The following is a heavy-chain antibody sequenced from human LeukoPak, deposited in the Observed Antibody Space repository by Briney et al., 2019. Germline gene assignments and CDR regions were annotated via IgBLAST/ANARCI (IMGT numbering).Heavy chain of an antibody. V-gene: IGHV3-21*01. CDR2: ISSSSSYI. Sequence: PGGSLRLSRAASGFTFSSYSMNWVRQAPAKGLEWVSSISSSSSYIYYADSVKGRFTISRDNAKNSLYLQMNSLRAEDTAVYYCARDGADVVAATGGVGYWGQGTLVTVSS. J-gene: IGHJ4*02. CDR1: GFTFSSYS. D-gene: IGHD2-15*01. CDR3: ARDGADVVAATGGVGY.